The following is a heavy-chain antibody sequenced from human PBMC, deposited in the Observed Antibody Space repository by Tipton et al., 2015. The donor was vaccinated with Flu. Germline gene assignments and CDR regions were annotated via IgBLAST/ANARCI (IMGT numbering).Heavy chain of an antibody. J-gene: IGHJ4*02. Sequence: TLSLTCTVSGGSISSYYWGWIRQPPGKGLEWIGYIYYSGSTNYNPSLKSRVTISVDTSKNQFSLKLSSVTAADTAVYYCARVTVRGPYYDSSGYYPHPLDYGGQGTLVTVSS. V-gene: IGHV4-59*01. CDR3: ARVTVRGPYYDSSGYYPHPLDY. CDR2: IYYSGST. CDR1: GGSISSYY. D-gene: IGHD3-22*01.